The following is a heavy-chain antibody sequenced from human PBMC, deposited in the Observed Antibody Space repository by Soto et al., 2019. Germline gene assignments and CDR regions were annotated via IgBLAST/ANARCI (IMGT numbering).Heavy chain of an antibody. J-gene: IGHJ4*02. CDR1: GGSFSGYY. Sequence: SSETLSLTCAVYGGSFSGYYWSWIRQPPGKGLEWIGEINHTGSTYYNPSLKSRVTISVDTSKNQISLILTSVTAADTAVYRCARGGGNSGSFFDFWGRGTLVTVSS. V-gene: IGHV4-34*01. CDR3: ARGGGNSGSFFDF. D-gene: IGHD5-12*01. CDR2: INHTGST.